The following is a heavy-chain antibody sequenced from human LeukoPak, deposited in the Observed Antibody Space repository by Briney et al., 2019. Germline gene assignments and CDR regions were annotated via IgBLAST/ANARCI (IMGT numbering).Heavy chain of an antibody. Sequence: GGSLRLSCTASGFTFGDYAMSWFRQAPGKGLEWVGFIRSKAYGGTTEYAASVKGRFTISRDDCKSIAYLQMNSLKTEDTAVYYCTRESWDYVWGSYRYYFDYWGQGTLVTVSS. D-gene: IGHD3-16*02. V-gene: IGHV3-49*03. CDR1: GFTFGDYA. J-gene: IGHJ4*02. CDR3: TRESWDYVWGSYRYYFDY. CDR2: IRSKAYGGTT.